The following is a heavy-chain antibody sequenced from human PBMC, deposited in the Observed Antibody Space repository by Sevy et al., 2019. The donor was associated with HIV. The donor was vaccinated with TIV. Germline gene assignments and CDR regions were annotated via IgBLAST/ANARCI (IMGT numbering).Heavy chain of an antibody. CDR3: ETPTWRSDIFDS. D-gene: IGHD1-26*01. V-gene: IGHV3-11*01. Sequence: GGSLRLSCTASAATFSDFYMSWIRQAPGKGLEWLSSISTNGSTIYYAASVKGRFTVSRDKAKKSQFLKMNSLRAEDTAIYFCETPTWRSDIFDSWGQGALVTVSS. CDR2: ISTNGSTI. CDR1: AATFSDFY. J-gene: IGHJ4*02.